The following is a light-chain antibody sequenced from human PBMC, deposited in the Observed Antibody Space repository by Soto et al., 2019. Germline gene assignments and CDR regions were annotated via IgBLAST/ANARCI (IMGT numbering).Light chain of an antibody. CDR1: SSDVGGYKY. CDR3: SSYTRSTTLNVL. CDR2: EVS. V-gene: IGLV2-14*01. Sequence: QSALTQPASVSGSHGQSITISCNGTSSDVGGYKYVSWYQQHPGKVPKLMIYEVSNRPSGVSNRFSGSKSGNTASLSISGLQAEDEAEYYCSSYTRSTTLNVLFGGGTKLTVL. J-gene: IGLJ2*01.